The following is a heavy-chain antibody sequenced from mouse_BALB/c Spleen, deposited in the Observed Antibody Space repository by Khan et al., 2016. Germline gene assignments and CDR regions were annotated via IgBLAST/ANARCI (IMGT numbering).Heavy chain of an antibody. V-gene: IGHV14-4*02. Sequence: VQLKQSGAELVRSGASVKLSCTASGFNIKDYYIHWVKQRPEQGLEWIGWIDPENGDTEYAPKFQGQATMTADTSSNTAYLQLSSLTSEDTAVYYCMAYGNSVAWFVYWGQGTLVTVSA. CDR1: GFNIKDYY. D-gene: IGHD2-1*01. CDR2: IDPENGDT. J-gene: IGHJ3*01. CDR3: MAYGNSVAWFVY.